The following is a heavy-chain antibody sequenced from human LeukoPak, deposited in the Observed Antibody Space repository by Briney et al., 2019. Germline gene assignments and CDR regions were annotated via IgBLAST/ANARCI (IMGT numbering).Heavy chain of an antibody. J-gene: IGHJ4*02. CDR1: GDPISSYY. V-gene: IGHV4-59*12. CDR2: IYYSRST. CDR3: ARVDTIPWGPTAFDY. Sequence: SETLSLTCTVSGDPISSYYWSWLRQPPGKGLEWIGYIYYSRSTNYNVSLKSRVTMSVDTSKNQFSLKLSSVTAADTAVYYCARVDTIPWGPTAFDYWGQGTLVTVSS. D-gene: IGHD3-9*01.